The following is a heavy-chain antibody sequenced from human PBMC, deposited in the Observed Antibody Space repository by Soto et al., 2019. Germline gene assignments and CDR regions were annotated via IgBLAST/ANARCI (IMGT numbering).Heavy chain of an antibody. Sequence: ASVKLSGKASGYSCTNNDVIWLRQATGQGLEWMGWMNPGSGDTVYAQKFQGRVTITADESTSTAYMELSRLRSEDTAVYYCARDREVDTARVRGGWFDPWGQGTLVTVSS. D-gene: IGHD5-18*01. V-gene: IGHV1-8*01. CDR3: ARDREVDTARVRGGWFDP. J-gene: IGHJ5*02. CDR2: MNPGSGDT. CDR1: GYSCTNND.